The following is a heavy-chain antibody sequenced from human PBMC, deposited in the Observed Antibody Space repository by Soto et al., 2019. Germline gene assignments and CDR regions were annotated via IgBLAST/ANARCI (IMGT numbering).Heavy chain of an antibody. CDR2: IRSKPYGGTT. J-gene: IGHJ6*02. Sequence: GGSLRLSCTASGFTFGDYAMSWVRQAPGKGLEWVGFIRSKPYGGTTEYAASVEGRFTISRDASKSIAYLQVNSLKTEDTAVYFCARDGWAAALPYYNYYGLDVWGQGTTVTVSS. CDR3: ARDGWAAALPYYNYYGLDV. D-gene: IGHD6-13*01. CDR1: GFTFGDYA. V-gene: IGHV3-49*04.